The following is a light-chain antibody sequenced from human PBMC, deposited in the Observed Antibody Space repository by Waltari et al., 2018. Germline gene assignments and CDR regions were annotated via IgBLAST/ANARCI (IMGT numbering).Light chain of an antibody. CDR3: QSGGHGTWV. CDR2: VNSDGSH. CDR1: SGHSSNV. J-gene: IGLJ3*02. Sequence: QLVLTQSPSASASLGASVKLTCTLTSGHSSNVVAWLQQQPEKGPRYLMKVNSDGSHSPGEEIPDRFSGTSSGAERYLTISNLQSEDEADYYCQSGGHGTWVFGGGTKLTVL. V-gene: IGLV4-69*01.